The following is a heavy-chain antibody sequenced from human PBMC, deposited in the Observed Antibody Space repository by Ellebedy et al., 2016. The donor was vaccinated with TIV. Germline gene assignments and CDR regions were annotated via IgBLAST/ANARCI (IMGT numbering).Heavy chain of an antibody. J-gene: IGHJ6*02. CDR2: ISNSGSTT. D-gene: IGHD6-6*01. CDR3: ARDIAARVFFYYGMDV. CDR1: GFTFSDYY. Sequence: PGGSLRLSCAASGFTFSDYYMTWIRQAPGKGLEWVSKISNSGSTTFYADSVKGRFIVSRDNAKKTLYLQMNSLRAEDTAVYYCARDIAARVFFYYGMDVWGQGTTVTVSS. V-gene: IGHV3-11*01.